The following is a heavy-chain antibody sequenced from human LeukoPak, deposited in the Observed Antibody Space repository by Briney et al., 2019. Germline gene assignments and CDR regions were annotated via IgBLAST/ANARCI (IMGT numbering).Heavy chain of an antibody. CDR1: GYTFTSYY. CDR2: INPNSGGT. D-gene: IGHD3-22*01. V-gene: IGHV1-2*02. CDR3: ARDITSTMIVVVITGADAFDI. J-gene: IGHJ3*02. Sequence: ASVKVSCKASGYTFTSYYMHWVRQAPGQGLEWMGWINPNSGGTNYAQKFQGRVTMTRDTSISTAYMELSRLRSDDTAVYYCARDITSTMIVVVITGADAFDIWGQGTMVTVSS.